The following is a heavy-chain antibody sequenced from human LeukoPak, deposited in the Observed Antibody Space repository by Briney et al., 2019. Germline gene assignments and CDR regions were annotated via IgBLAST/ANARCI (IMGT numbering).Heavy chain of an antibody. D-gene: IGHD3-22*01. CDR3: ARDGYYYDSSGYIDY. J-gene: IGHJ4*02. Sequence: GASVKVSCKASGYTFTSYHMHWVRQAPGQGLEWMGIINPSGGSTSYAQKFQGRVTMTRDMSTSTVYMELSSLRSEDTAVYYCARDGYYYDSSGYIDYWGQGTLVTVSS. CDR2: INPSGGST. CDR1: GYTFTSYH. V-gene: IGHV1-46*01.